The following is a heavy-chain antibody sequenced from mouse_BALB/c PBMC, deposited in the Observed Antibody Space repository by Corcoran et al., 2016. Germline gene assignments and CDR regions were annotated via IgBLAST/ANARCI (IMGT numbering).Heavy chain of an antibody. J-gene: IGHJ2*01. CDR1: GFSLSTSGMG. CDR2: IYWDDDK. Sequence: QVTLKESGPGILQPSQTLSLTCSFSGFSLSTSGMGVSWIRQPSGKGLEWLAHIYWDDDKRYNPSLKSRRTISKDTSSNQVFLKITSVDTADTATYYCARSLGYFDYWGQGTTLTVS. CDR3: ARSLGYFDY. V-gene: IGHV8-12*01. D-gene: IGHD4-1*01.